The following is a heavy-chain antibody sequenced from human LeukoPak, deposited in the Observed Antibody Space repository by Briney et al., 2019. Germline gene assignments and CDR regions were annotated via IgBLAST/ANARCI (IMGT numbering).Heavy chain of an antibody. J-gene: IGHJ4*02. D-gene: IGHD5-18*01. CDR2: IYWDDDK. V-gene: IGHV2-5*02. CDR1: GFSLSSSGVG. CDR3: AHSRHTARVEN. Sequence: SGPTLVKPTQALTLTCTFSGFSLSSSGVGVGWIRQPPGKALEWLALIYWDDDKRYSPSLKTRLTITKDTSKTQVVLTMTNMDPVDTGTYYCAHSRHTARVENWGQGTLVTVSS.